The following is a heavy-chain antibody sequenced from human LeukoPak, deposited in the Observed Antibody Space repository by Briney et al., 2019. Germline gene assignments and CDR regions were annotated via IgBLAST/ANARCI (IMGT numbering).Heavy chain of an antibody. V-gene: IGHV3-53*01. CDR2: IYGGGST. D-gene: IGHD5-24*01. Sequence: GGSLRLSCAASGFTVSSNYMSWVRQAPGKGLEWVSVIYGGGSTSYADSVKGRFTISRDNSKSTLYLQMNSLRADDTAVYYCARDRSDGNYYMVVWGKGTTVVVSS. CDR1: GFTVSSNY. CDR3: ARDRSDGNYYMVV. J-gene: IGHJ6*03.